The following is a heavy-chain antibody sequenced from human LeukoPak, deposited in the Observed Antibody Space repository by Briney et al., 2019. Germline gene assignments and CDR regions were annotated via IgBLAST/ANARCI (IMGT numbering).Heavy chain of an antibody. CDR1: GGSISSGSYY. CDR2: INTSGTT. Sequence: SQTLSLTCTVSGGSISSGSYYWSWIRQHAGKGLEWIGRINTSGTTNYNPSLKSRVTISVDTSKNQFALKLSSVTAADTAVYYCARGSITIFGVAPPADYWGQGTLVTVSS. CDR3: ARGSITIFGVAPPADY. D-gene: IGHD3-3*01. J-gene: IGHJ4*02. V-gene: IGHV4-61*02.